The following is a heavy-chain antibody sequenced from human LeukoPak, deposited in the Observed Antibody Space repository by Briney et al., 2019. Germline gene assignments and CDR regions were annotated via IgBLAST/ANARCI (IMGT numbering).Heavy chain of an antibody. Sequence: GGSLRLSCAASGFTFSSYAMTWVRQAPGKGLEWVSVISASGGTTYYADSVKGRFTISRDNSKNTLYLQMNNLRAEDTAIYYCAKYGAPQQPLIYWGRGTLVTVSS. CDR1: GFTFSSYA. D-gene: IGHD6-13*01. CDR2: ISASGGTT. V-gene: IGHV3-23*01. J-gene: IGHJ4*02. CDR3: AKYGAPQQPLIY.